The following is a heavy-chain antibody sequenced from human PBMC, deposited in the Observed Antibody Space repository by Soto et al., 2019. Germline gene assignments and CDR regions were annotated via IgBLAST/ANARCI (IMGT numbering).Heavy chain of an antibody. CDR3: ARGSSNAFDI. Sequence: EVQLVESGGGLVQPGASLRLSCAASGFSFYNYWMNWVRQAPGKGPEWVANIKPDGSDKNYVDSVKGRFTISRDNAKNSLFLQMSSLSAEDTAVYYCARGSSNAFDIWGQGTMVTVSS. CDR2: IKPDGSDK. CDR1: GFSFYNYW. V-gene: IGHV3-7*02. J-gene: IGHJ3*02.